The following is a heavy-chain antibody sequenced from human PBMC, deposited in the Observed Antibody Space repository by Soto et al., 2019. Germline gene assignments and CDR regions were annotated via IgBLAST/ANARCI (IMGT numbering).Heavy chain of an antibody. CDR1: CGSFSGYY. Sequence: SETLSLTCAVYCGSFSGYYWSWIRQPPGKGLEWIGEINHSGSTNYNPSLKSRVTMSVDTSKNQFSLKLSSVTAADTAVYYCARDARLPLNWFDPWGQGTLVTVSS. CDR3: ARDARLPLNWFDP. D-gene: IGHD4-17*01. V-gene: IGHV4-34*01. J-gene: IGHJ5*02. CDR2: INHSGST.